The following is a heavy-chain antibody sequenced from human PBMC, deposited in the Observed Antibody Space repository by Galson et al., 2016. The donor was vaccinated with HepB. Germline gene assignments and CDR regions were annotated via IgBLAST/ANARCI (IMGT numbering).Heavy chain of an antibody. CDR1: GLTFSSYA. CDR3: ARHSLGILGGYYGMDV. Sequence: SLRLSCAASGLTFSSYALHWVRQAPGKGLEWVSIISYDGKNKKYADSVQGRFTVSRDNSKNTLYLQMSSLKVEDTAMYYCARHSLGILGGYYGMDVWGQGTTVTVSS. J-gene: IGHJ6*02. D-gene: IGHD3-16*01. CDR2: ISYDGKNK. V-gene: IGHV3-30*04.